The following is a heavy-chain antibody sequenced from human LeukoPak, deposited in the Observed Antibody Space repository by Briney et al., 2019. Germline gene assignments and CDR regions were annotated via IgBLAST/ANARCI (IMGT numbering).Heavy chain of an antibody. CDR2: IYHTGST. CDR1: GYSISSGYY. Sequence: SETLSLTCAVSGYSISSGYYWGWIRQPPGKGLEWVGSIYHTGSTYYNPSLQSRVTISLDSPKNQFSLKLTSVTAADTAVYYCASGGTAVVMALTYYFDTWGQGTPVTVSS. V-gene: IGHV4-38-2*01. CDR3: ASGGTAVVMALTYYFDT. J-gene: IGHJ4*02. D-gene: IGHD3-22*01.